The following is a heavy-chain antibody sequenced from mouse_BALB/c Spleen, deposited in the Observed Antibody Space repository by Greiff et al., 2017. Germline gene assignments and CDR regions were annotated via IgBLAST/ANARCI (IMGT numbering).Heavy chain of an antibody. CDR1: GDSITSGY. V-gene: IGHV3-8*02. D-gene: IGHD1-1*01. J-gene: IGHJ3*01. CDR2: ISYSGST. CDR3: AHYYGSSYLAWFAY. Sequence: VQLQQSGPSLVKPSQTLSLTCSVTGDSITSGYWNWIRKFPGNKLEYMGYISYSGSTYYNPSLKSRISITRDTSKNQYYLQLNSVTTEDTATYYCAHYYGSSYLAWFAYWGQGTLVTVSA.